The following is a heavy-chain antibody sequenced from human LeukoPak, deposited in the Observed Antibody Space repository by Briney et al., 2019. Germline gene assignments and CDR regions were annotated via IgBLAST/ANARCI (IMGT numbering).Heavy chain of an antibody. V-gene: IGHV3-11*01. D-gene: IGHD3-22*01. Sequence: PGGSLRLSCAASGFTFSDYYMSWIRQAPGKGLEWISYISSSGSAVSYTDSVKGRFTISRDNAKNSLYLQTNSLRAEDTAVYYCARLRYYYDSSGYYHWGQGNLVTVSA. CDR2: ISSSGSAV. CDR3: ARLRYYYDSSGYYH. CDR1: GFTFSDYY. J-gene: IGHJ5*02.